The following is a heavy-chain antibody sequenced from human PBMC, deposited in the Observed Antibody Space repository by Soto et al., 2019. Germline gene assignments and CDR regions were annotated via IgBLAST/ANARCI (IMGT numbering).Heavy chain of an antibody. CDR1: GYTFTSYG. Sequence: ASVKVSCKASGYTFTSYGISWVRQAPGQGLEWMGWISAYNGNTNYAQKLQGRVTMTTDTSTSTAYMELRSLRSDDTAVCYCARTGGGTIFGVVIPYYYYYMDVWGKGTTVTVSS. CDR3: ARTGGGTIFGVVIPYYYYYMDV. J-gene: IGHJ6*03. CDR2: ISAYNGNT. V-gene: IGHV1-18*01. D-gene: IGHD3-3*01.